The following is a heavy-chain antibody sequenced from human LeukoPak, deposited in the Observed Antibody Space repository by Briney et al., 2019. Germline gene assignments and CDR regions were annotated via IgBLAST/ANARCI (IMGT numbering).Heavy chain of an antibody. J-gene: IGHJ4*02. V-gene: IGHV5-51*01. CDR1: GYSFTSYW. CDR2: IYPGDSDT. Sequence: GESLKISCKGSGYSFTSYWIGWVRQMPGKGLVWVGIIYPGDSDTRYSPSFQGQVTISADKSISTAYLQWSSLKASDTAMYYCARRGIAAAGTEYYFDYWGQGTLVTVSS. CDR3: ARRGIAAAGTEYYFDY. D-gene: IGHD6-13*01.